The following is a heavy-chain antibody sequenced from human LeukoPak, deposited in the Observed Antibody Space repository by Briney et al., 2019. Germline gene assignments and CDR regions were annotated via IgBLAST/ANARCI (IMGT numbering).Heavy chain of an antibody. CDR3: ARIHSSSTQEWAEYFQY. V-gene: IGHV4-4*07. CDR1: GGSISSYY. Sequence: SETLSLTCTVSGGSISSYYWSWIRQPAGKGLEWIGRIYTSGSTNYNPSLKSRVTMSVDTSKNQFSLKLSSVTAADTAVYYCARIHSSSTQEWAEYFQYWGQGTLVTVSS. D-gene: IGHD2-2*01. J-gene: IGHJ1*01. CDR2: IYTSGST.